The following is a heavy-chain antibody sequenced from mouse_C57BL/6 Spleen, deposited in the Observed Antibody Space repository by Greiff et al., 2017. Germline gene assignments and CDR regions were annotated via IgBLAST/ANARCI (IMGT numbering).Heavy chain of an antibody. Sequence: EVQLKESGPELVKPGASVKMSCKASGYTFTDYNMHWVKQSHGKSLEWIGYINPNNGGTSYNQKFKGKATLTVNKSSSTAYMELRSLTSEDSAVYYCARNRYDYDAWFAYWGQGTLVTVSA. CDR3: ARNRYDYDAWFAY. D-gene: IGHD2-4*01. CDR1: GYTFTDYN. CDR2: INPNNGGT. V-gene: IGHV1-22*01. J-gene: IGHJ3*01.